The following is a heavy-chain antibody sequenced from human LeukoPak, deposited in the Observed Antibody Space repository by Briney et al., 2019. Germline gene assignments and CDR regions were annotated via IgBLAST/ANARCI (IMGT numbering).Heavy chain of an antibody. CDR1: GGSISSYF. CDR2: IYYSGST. V-gene: IGHV4-59*01. D-gene: IGHD2-2*01. CDR3: ARGIPRYCRSTSCSVEGGGHDWFDP. J-gene: IGHJ5*02. Sequence: SETLSLTCTVSGGSISSYFWSWIRQPPGKGLEWIGYIYYSGSTNYNPSLRSRVTISVDTSKNQFSLKLSSVTAADTAVYYCARGIPRYCRSTSCSVEGGGHDWFDPWGQGTLVTVSS.